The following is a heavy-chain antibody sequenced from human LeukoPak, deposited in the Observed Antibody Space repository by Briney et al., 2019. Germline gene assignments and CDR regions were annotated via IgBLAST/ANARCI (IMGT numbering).Heavy chain of an antibody. Sequence: GASVKVPCKASGGTFSSYAISWVRQAPGQGLEWMGGIIPIFGTANYAKKFQGRVTITTDESTSTAYMELSSLRSEDTAVYYCASSKLSSYWFDPWGQGTLVTVSS. J-gene: IGHJ5*02. CDR2: IIPIFGTA. CDR3: ASSKLSSYWFDP. V-gene: IGHV1-69*05. D-gene: IGHD6-6*01. CDR1: GGTFSSYA.